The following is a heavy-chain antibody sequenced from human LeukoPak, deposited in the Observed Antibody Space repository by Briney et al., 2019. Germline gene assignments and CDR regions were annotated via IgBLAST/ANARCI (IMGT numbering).Heavy chain of an antibody. J-gene: IGHJ4*02. V-gene: IGHV3-30*04. CDR2: ISYDGSNK. Sequence: GGSLRLSCAASGFTFSSYAMHWVRQAPGKGLEWVAVISYDGSNKYYADSVKGRFTISRDNSKNTLYLQMNSLRAEDTAVYYCARVIGYYYDSSGPPGDYWGQGTLVTVSS. CDR1: GFTFSSYA. D-gene: IGHD3-22*01. CDR3: ARVIGYYYDSSGPPGDY.